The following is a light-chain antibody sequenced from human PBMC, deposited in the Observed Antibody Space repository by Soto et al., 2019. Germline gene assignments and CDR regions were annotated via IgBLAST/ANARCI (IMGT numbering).Light chain of an antibody. CDR2: EVN. CDR3: SSYAGSNNLGV. Sequence: QSALTQPPSASGSPGQSVTISCTGTSSDVGGYNYVSWYQQHPGKAPKLMIYEVNKRPSGVPDRFSGSKSGNTASLTVSGLQAEEEADYYCSSYAGSNNLGVFGTGTKLTVL. CDR1: SSDVGGYNY. V-gene: IGLV2-8*01. J-gene: IGLJ1*01.